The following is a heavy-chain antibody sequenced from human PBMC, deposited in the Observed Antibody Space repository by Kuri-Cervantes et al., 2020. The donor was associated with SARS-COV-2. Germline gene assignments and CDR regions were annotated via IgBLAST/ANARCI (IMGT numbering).Heavy chain of an antibody. CDR3: VGIWSNYRFDY. CDR2: IDTSGST. D-gene: IGHD3-3*01. V-gene: IGHV4-4*07. CDR1: GGSISSSY. J-gene: IGHJ4*02. Sequence: GSLRLSCTVSGGSISSSYWNWIRQPAGKGLEWIGHIDTSGSTNYNPSLKSRVTMSIDTSKNQFSLKLTSVTAADTAVYFCVGIWSNYRFDYWGQGTLVTVSS.